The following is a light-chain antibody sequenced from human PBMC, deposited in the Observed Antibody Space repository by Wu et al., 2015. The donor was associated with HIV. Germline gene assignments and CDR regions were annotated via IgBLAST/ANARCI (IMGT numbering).Light chain of an antibody. Sequence: EILLTQSPAALAVSPGERAIFSCKANQSIVNQQFAWYQQRPGQSPKVLVSQASTGAADIPERFTGSGTGTDFTLTISRVDPEDYGVYFCQHMVLSITFGPGTRLEIK. CDR1: QSIVNQQ. CDR3: QHMVLSIT. CDR2: QAS. J-gene: IGKJ5*01. V-gene: IGKV3D-20*02.